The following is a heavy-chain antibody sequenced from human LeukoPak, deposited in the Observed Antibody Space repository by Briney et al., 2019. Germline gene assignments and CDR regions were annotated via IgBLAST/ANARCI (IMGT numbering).Heavy chain of an antibody. V-gene: IGHV1-2*06. CDR2: INPNSGGT. CDR3: ARDLARIAAAGRDY. Sequence: GASVKVSCKASGGTFSSYAISWVRQAPGQGLEWMGRINPNSGGTNYAQKFQGRVTMTRDTSISTAYMELSRLRSDDTAVYYCARDLARIAAAGRDYWGQGTLVTVSS. J-gene: IGHJ4*02. D-gene: IGHD6-13*01. CDR1: GGTFSSYA.